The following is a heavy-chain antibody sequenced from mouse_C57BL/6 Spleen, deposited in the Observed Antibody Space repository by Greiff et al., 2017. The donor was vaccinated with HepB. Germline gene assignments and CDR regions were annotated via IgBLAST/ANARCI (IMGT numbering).Heavy chain of an antibody. V-gene: IGHV3-1*01. CDR2: ISYSGST. J-gene: IGHJ3*01. CDR1: GYSITSGYD. Sequence: EVKLVESGPGMVKPSQSLSLTCTVTGYSITSGYDWHWIRHFPGNKLEWMGYISYSGSTNYNPSLKSRISITHDTSKNHFFLKLNSVTTEDTATYYCARGANWESGAWFAYWGQGTLVTVSA. CDR3: ARGANWESGAWFAY. D-gene: IGHD4-1*01.